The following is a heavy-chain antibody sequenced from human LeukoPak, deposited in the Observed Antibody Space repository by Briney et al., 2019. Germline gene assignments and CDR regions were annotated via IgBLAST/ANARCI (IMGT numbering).Heavy chain of an antibody. CDR2: LGESGSAT. J-gene: IGHJ4*02. Sequence: GGSLRLSCAASGFTFSSYAMSWVRQAPGEGLEWVSSLGESGSATYYADSVKGRFTISQDNSRNTLYLQMDSLRAEDTAVYYCAKKASLVSPGNYFDYWGQGTLVTVSS. D-gene: IGHD2-2*01. CDR3: AKKASLVSPGNYFDY. V-gene: IGHV3-23*01. CDR1: GFTFSSYA.